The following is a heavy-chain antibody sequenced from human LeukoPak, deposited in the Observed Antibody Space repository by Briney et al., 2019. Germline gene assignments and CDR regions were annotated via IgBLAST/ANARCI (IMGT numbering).Heavy chain of an antibody. CDR3: ARDSSHYYDSSETPYYFDY. Sequence: PGGSLRLSCAASGFTVSSNYMSWVRQAPGKGLEWVSVIYSGGSTYYADSVKGRFTISRDNSKNTLYLQMNSLRAEDTAVYYCARDSSHYYDSSETPYYFDYWGQGTLVTVSP. CDR1: GFTVSSNY. V-gene: IGHV3-66*01. J-gene: IGHJ4*02. CDR2: IYSGGST. D-gene: IGHD3-22*01.